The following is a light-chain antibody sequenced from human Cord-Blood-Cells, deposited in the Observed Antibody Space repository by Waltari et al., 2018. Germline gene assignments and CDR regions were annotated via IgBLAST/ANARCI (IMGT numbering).Light chain of an antibody. Sequence: DIVMTQSPDSLAVSLGERATIHCKFTASVLYSSNNKNYLAWYQQQPGQPPKLLIYWASTRESGVPDRFSGSGSGTDFTLTISSLQAEDVAVYYCQQYYSTPPTFGQGTRLEIK. CDR1: ASVLYSSNNKNY. CDR3: QQYYSTPPT. V-gene: IGKV4-1*01. J-gene: IGKJ5*01. CDR2: WAS.